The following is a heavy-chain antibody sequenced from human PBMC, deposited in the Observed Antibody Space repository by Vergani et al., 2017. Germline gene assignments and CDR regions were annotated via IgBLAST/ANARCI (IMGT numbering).Heavy chain of an antibody. CDR2: ISAYNGNT. Sequence: QVQLVQSGAEVKKPGASVKVSCKASGYTFTSYGISWVRQAPGQGLEWMGWISAYNGNTNYAQKLQGRVTMTTDTSTSTAYMELSSLRSEDTAVYYCARASTQFWSGYYTGIDYYYGMDVWGQGTTVTVSS. J-gene: IGHJ6*02. V-gene: IGHV1-18*01. CDR1: GYTFTSYG. CDR3: ARASTQFWSGYYTGIDYYYGMDV. D-gene: IGHD3-3*01.